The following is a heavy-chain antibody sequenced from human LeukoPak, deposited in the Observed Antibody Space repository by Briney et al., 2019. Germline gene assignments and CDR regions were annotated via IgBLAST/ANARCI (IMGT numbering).Heavy chain of an antibody. Sequence: SVKVSCKASGGTFSSYAISWVRQAPGQGLEWMGGIIPIFGTANYAQKLQGRVTITADESTSTAYMELSSLRSEDTAVYYCARRAVCGGDCYSRWFDPWGQGTLVTVSS. CDR3: ARRAVCGGDCYSRWFDP. V-gene: IGHV1-69*13. CDR2: IIPIFGTA. J-gene: IGHJ5*02. D-gene: IGHD2-21*02. CDR1: GGTFSSYA.